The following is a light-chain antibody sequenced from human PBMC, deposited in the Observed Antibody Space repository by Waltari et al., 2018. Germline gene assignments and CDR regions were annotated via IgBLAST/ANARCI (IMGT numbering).Light chain of an antibody. J-gene: IGKJ2*01. CDR2: GAS. CDR3: QQYNNWPPYT. V-gene: IGKV3-15*01. CDR1: QSFSSN. Sequence: EIVMTQSPAPLSVSPGERATLSCRASQSFSSNLAWYQQKPGQAPRLLIYGASTRATGIPARFSGSGSGTEFTLTISSLQSEDFAVYYCQQYNNWPPYTFGQGTKLEIK.